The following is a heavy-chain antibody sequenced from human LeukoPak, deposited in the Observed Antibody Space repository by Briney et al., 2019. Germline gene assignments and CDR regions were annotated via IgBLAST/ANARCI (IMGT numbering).Heavy chain of an antibody. CDR1: GFTFSSYA. CDR2: ISGSGGST. CDR3: AKDLSTYYYGSGSYFAEFDY. D-gene: IGHD3-10*01. J-gene: IGHJ4*02. Sequence: GGSLRLSCAASGFTFSSYAMSWVRQAPGKGLEWVSAISGSGGSTYYADSVKGRFTISRDNSKNTLYLQMNSLRAEDTAVYYCAKDLSTYYYGSGSYFAEFDYWGQGTLVTVSS. V-gene: IGHV3-23*01.